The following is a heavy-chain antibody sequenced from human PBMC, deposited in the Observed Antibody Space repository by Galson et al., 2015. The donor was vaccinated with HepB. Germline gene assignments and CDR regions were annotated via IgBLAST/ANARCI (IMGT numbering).Heavy chain of an antibody. J-gene: IGHJ5*02. Sequence: TLSLTCTVSGGSISSGGYYWSWIRQHPGKGLEWIGYIYYSGSTYYNPSLKSRVTISVDTSKNQFSLKLSSVTAADTAVYYCARFGSSENWFDPWGQGTLVTVSS. CDR1: GGSISSGGYY. D-gene: IGHD2-15*01. CDR2: IYYSGST. V-gene: IGHV4-31*03. CDR3: ARFGSSENWFDP.